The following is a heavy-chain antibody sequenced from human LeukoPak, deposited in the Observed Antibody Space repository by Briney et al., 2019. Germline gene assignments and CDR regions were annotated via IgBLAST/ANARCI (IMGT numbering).Heavy chain of an antibody. CDR3: ARLVLDEGPSSIAARPDWFDP. CDR2: IYPGDSDT. V-gene: IGHV5-51*03. D-gene: IGHD6-6*01. J-gene: IGHJ5*02. Sequence: GEYLKISCKGSGYSFTSYWIGWVRQMPGKGLEWMGIIYPGDSDTRYSPSFQGQFTISADKSISTAYLQWSSLKASDTAMYYCARLVLDEGPSSIAARPDWFDPWGQGTLVTVSS. CDR1: GYSFTSYW.